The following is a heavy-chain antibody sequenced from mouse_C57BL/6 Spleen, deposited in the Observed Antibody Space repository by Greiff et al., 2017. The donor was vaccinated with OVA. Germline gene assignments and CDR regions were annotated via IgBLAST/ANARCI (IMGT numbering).Heavy chain of an antibody. J-gene: IGHJ4*01. CDR1: GFSFNTYA. CDR2: IRSKSNNYAT. CDR3: VRPVIYYDYEDYAMDY. V-gene: IGHV10-1*01. D-gene: IGHD2-4*01. Sequence: EVQLVESGGGLVQPKGSLKLSCAASGFSFNTYAMNWVRQAPGKGLEWVARIRSKSNNYATYYADSVKDRFTISRDDSESMLYLQMNNLKTEDTAMYYCVRPVIYYDYEDYAMDYWGQGTSVTVAS.